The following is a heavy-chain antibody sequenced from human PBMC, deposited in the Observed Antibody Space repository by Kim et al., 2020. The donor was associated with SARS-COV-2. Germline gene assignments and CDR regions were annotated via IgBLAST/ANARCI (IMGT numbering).Heavy chain of an antibody. CDR2: IATAGDT. V-gene: IGHV3-13*04. CDR1: GFTFSSYD. Sequence: GGSLRLSCAASGFTFSSYDMHWIHQATGKGLEWVSAIATAGDTYYPGSVKGRFTISRENAKNSLYLQMNSLRAGDTAVYYCARGGRGGSAIFGVVIIDPYGMDVWGQGTTVTVSS. CDR3: ARGGRGGSAIFGVVIIDPYGMDV. J-gene: IGHJ6*02. D-gene: IGHD3-3*01.